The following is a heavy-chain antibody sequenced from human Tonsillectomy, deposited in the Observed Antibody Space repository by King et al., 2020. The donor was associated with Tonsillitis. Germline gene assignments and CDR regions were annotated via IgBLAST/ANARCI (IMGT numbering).Heavy chain of an antibody. Sequence: VQLQQWGAGLLKPSETLSLTCAVYGGSFSGYYWSWIRQPPGKGLEWIGEINHSGSTNYNPSLKSRVTVSVETSKNQFSLKLSSVTAADTAMYYCARGSHGRPYYYGSGSYYQDRGHLDYWGQGTLVTVSS. V-gene: IGHV4-34*01. CDR3: ARGSHGRPYYYGSGSYYQDRGHLDY. CDR1: GGSFSGYY. D-gene: IGHD3-10*01. J-gene: IGHJ4*02. CDR2: INHSGST.